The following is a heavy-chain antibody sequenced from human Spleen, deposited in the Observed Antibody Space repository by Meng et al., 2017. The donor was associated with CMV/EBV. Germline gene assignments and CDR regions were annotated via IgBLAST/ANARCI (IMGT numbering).Heavy chain of an antibody. V-gene: IGHV1-2*02. J-gene: IGHJ4*02. CDR1: GYTFTGYY. CDR3: ARSRITGEGYFDY. Sequence: ASVKVSCKASGYTFTGYYMHWVRQAPGQGLEWMGWINPNSGGTNYAQKFQGRVTMTRDTSTSTVYMELSSLRSEDTAVYYCARSRITGEGYFDYWGQGTLVTVSS. D-gene: IGHD7-27*01. CDR2: INPNSGGT.